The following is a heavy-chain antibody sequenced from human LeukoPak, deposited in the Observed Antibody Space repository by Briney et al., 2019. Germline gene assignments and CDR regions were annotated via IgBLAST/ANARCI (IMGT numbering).Heavy chain of an antibody. D-gene: IGHD3-10*01. CDR1: GFTFSSSN. Sequence: GGSLRLSCAPSGFTFSSSNMHWVRQSPGKGLEWLALISYDETKTYYAESVKGRFTVSRDNSKNTLFLQMNSLTAEDTAIYYCEREWFGESNWGQGARVTVSS. CDR3: EREWFGESN. V-gene: IGHV3-30*04. CDR2: ISYDETKT. J-gene: IGHJ4*02.